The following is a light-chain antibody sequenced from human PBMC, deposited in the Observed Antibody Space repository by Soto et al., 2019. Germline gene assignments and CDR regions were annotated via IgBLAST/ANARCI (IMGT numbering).Light chain of an antibody. CDR2: DAS. J-gene: IGKJ2*01. CDR3: QQYDNLPMYT. V-gene: IGKV1-33*01. CDR1: QDISNY. Sequence: DIQMTQSPSSLSASVGDRVTITCQASQDISNYLNWYQQKPGKDPKLLIYDASNLEKGVTSRFSGSGSGTAFTFTISSLQPEDIATYYCQQYDNLPMYTFGQGTKLEIK.